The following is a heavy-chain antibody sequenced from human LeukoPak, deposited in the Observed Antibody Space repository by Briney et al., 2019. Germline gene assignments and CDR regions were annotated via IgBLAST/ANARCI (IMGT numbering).Heavy chain of an antibody. CDR1: GASISSYY. D-gene: IGHD3-10*01. CDR2: MYTSGST. J-gene: IGHJ5*02. CDR3: AREGLAMVRGVIPKEAWGWFDP. Sequence: SETLSLTCTVSGASISSYYWSWIRQPAGKGLEWIGRMYTSGSTNYNPSLKSRATISLDTSKNQFSLKLSSVTAADTAVYYCAREGLAMVRGVIPKEAWGWFDPWGQGTLVTVSS. V-gene: IGHV4-4*07.